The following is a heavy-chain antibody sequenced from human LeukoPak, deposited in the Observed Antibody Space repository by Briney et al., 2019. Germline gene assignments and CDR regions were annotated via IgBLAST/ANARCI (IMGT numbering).Heavy chain of an antibody. CDR2: ISSSGSST. CDR1: GFTFSSYS. V-gene: IGHV3-21*01. J-gene: IGHJ4*02. Sequence: GGFLRLSCAASGFTFSSYSMNWVRQAPGKGLEWVSSISSSGSSTYYADSVKGRFTISRDNAKNSLYLQMNSLRAEDTAVYYCARVLEIDYWGQGTLVTVSS. CDR3: ARVLEIDY.